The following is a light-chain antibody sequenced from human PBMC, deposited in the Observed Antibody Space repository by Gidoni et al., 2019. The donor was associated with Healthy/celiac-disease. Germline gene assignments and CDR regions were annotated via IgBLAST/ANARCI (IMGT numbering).Light chain of an antibody. V-gene: IGKV1-27*01. J-gene: IGKJ1*01. CDR2: AAS. Sequence: DLQMTQSPSSLSASVGDRVTITCRASQGISKYLAWYQQKPGKVPKLLIYAASTLQSGVPSRFSGSGSGTDVTLTISSLQPEDVATYYCQKYNSAPWTFGQGTKVEIK. CDR1: QGISKY. CDR3: QKYNSAPWT.